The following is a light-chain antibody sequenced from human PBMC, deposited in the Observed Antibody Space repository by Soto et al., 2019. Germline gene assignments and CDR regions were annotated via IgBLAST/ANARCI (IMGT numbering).Light chain of an antibody. CDR3: QQRSIWPPIT. CDR2: DAS. CDR1: QSVNNY. V-gene: IGKV3-11*01. Sequence: EIVLTQFPATLSLSPGERATLSCRASQSVNNYLAWYQQKPGQAPRLLVYDASNTATGVPARFSGSGSGTDFTLTISSLEPEDIAVYYCQQRSIWPPITFGQGTRLEIK. J-gene: IGKJ5*01.